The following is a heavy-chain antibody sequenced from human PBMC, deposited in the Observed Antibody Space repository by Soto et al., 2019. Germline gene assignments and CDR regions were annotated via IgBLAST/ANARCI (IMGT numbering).Heavy chain of an antibody. J-gene: IGHJ3*02. V-gene: IGHV1-69*13. CDR3: ARTSTMVGNPFGRFDI. CDR2: IIPIFGTA. D-gene: IGHD3-10*01. Sequence: SVKVSCKASGGTFSIYAISWVRQAPGQGLEWMGGIIPIFGTANYAQKFQGRVTITADESTSTAYMELSSLRSEDTAVYYCARTSTMVGNPFGRFDIWGQGTMVTVSS. CDR1: GGTFSIYA.